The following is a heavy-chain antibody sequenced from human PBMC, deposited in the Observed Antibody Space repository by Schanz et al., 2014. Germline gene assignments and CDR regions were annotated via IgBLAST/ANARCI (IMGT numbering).Heavy chain of an antibody. CDR1: GFTFSSYS. D-gene: IGHD2-2*01. J-gene: IGHJ4*02. CDR3: AKEKGDCSSTSCSYYFDY. CDR2: ISRDGTTS. V-gene: IGHV3-48*04. Sequence: DVQVVESGGGLVQPGGSLRLSCAASGFTFSSYSMNWVRQAPGKGLEWLSYISRDGTTSYYADSVKGRFTISRDNAKNSLYLEMTSLRAEDTAVYYCAKEKGDCSSTSCSYYFDYWGQGTLVTVSS.